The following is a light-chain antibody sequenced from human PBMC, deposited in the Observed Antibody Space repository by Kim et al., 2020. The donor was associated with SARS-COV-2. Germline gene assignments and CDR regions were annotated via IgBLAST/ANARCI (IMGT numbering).Light chain of an antibody. J-gene: IGLJ3*02. V-gene: IGLV6-57*01. CDR3: QSYDSSLWV. CDR2: EDN. CDR1: SGSIASNY. Sequence: GKTVTIFCTRSSGSIASNYVQWYQQRPGSSPTTVIYEDNQRPSGVPDRFSGSIDSSSNSASLTISGLKTEDEADYYCQSYDSSLWVFGGGTQLTVL.